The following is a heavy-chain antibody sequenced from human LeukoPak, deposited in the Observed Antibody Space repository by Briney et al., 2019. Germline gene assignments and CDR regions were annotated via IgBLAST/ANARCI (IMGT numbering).Heavy chain of an antibody. CDR3: AGNSLNYDILTGYYRDNDAFHI. J-gene: IGHJ3*02. CDR2: IDDSGNT. CDR1: GGSISSHY. V-gene: IGHV4-59*11. Sequence: PSETLSLTCSVSGGSISSHYWNWIRQPPGKGLEWTGFIDDSGNTNYNLSLKSRVTTSVDTSKNQLSLKLSSVTTADTAVYYCAGNSLNYDILTGYYRDNDAFHIWGQGTVVTVSS. D-gene: IGHD3-9*01.